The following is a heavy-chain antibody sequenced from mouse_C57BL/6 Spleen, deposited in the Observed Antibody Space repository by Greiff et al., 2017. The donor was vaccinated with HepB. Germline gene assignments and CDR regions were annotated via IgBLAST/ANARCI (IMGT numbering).Heavy chain of an antibody. CDR1: GYTFTDYE. CDR2: IDPETGGT. Sequence: VQLQQSGAELVRPGASVTLSCKASGYTFTDYEMHWVKQTPVHGLEWIGAIDPETGGTAYNQKFKGKAILTADKSSSTAYMELRSLTSEDSAVYYFTGYGSRDYFDYWGQGTTLTVSS. J-gene: IGHJ2*01. V-gene: IGHV1-15*01. D-gene: IGHD1-1*01. CDR3: TGYGSRDYFDY.